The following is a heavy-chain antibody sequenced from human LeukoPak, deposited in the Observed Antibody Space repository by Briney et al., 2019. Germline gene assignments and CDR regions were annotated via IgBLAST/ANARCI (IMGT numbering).Heavy chain of an antibody. CDR2: IIPIFGTA. CDR3: ARDSIGDDTEPSVAY. V-gene: IGHV1-69*13. J-gene: IGHJ4*02. CDR1: GGTFSSYA. D-gene: IGHD5-12*01. Sequence: ASVKVSCKASGGTFSSYAISWVRQAPGQGLEWMGGIIPIFGTANYAQKFQGRVTITADESTSTAYMELSSLRSEDTAVYYCARDSIGDDTEPSVAYWGQGTQVTVSS.